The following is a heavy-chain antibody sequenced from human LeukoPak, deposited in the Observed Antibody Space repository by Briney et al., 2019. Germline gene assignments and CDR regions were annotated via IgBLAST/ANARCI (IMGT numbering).Heavy chain of an antibody. J-gene: IGHJ4*02. Sequence: GGSLRLSCAASGVTFSSYAMSWVRQAPGKGLEWVSTISGSGGSIYYADSVKGRFTISRDNAKNSLYLQMDSLRAEDTAVYYCARLYCSGGSCYPSCFDYWGQGTLVTVSS. CDR1: GVTFSSYA. V-gene: IGHV3-23*01. D-gene: IGHD2-15*01. CDR2: ISGSGGSI. CDR3: ARLYCSGGSCYPSCFDY.